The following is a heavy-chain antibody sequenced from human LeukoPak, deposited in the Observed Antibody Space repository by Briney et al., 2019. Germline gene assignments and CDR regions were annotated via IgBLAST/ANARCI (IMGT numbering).Heavy chain of an antibody. V-gene: IGHV3-30*02. CDR2: IRYGGSNK. CDR1: GFTFSSYG. CDR3: AKDRYYGSGSYYSDY. D-gene: IGHD3-10*01. J-gene: IGHJ4*02. Sequence: PGGSLRLSCAASGFTFSSYGMHWVRQAPGKGLEWVAFIRYGGSNKYYADSVKGRFTISRDNSKNTLYLQMNSLRAEDTAVYYCAKDRYYGSGSYYSDYWGQGTLVTVSS.